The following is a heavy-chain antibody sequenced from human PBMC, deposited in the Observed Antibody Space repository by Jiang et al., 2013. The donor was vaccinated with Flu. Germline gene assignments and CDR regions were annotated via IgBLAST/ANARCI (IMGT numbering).Heavy chain of an antibody. CDR3: AKLIMGYCSSTSCPEKFDP. Sequence: YIYYADSVKGRFTISRDNAKNSLYLQMNSLRAEDTAVYYCAKLIMGYCSSTSCPEKFDPWGQGTLVTVSS. V-gene: IGHV3-21*01. CDR2: YI. J-gene: IGHJ5*02. D-gene: IGHD2-2*01.